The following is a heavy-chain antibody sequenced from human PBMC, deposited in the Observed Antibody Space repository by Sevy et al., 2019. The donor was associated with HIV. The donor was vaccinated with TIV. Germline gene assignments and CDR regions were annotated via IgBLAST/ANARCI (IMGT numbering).Heavy chain of an antibody. Sequence: SETLSLTCTVSGGSISAYYWSWIRQPPGKGLEYLGYIYYTGSTNYNPSLKSRVTISVDTSTNQFSLKLSAVTAADTAEYYGARAPPVRSGDDSLNWFDPWGQGTLVTVSS. D-gene: IGHD5-12*01. J-gene: IGHJ5*02. CDR1: GGSISAYY. CDR2: IYYTGST. V-gene: IGHV4-59*01. CDR3: ARAPPVRSGDDSLNWFDP.